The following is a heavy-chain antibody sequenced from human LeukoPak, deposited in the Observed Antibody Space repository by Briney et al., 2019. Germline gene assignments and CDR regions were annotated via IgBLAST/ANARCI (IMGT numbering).Heavy chain of an antibody. CDR1: GGTFSSYA. CDR2: IIPIFGTA. D-gene: IGHD2-2*03. J-gene: IGHJ6*03. V-gene: IGHV1-69*05. Sequence: SVKVSCKASGGTFSSYAISWVRQAPGQGLEWMGGIIPIFGTANYAQKFQGRVTITTGESTSTAYMELSSLRSEDTAVYYCARIGYCSSTSCYHYYMDVWGKGTTVTVSS. CDR3: ARIGYCSSTSCYHYYMDV.